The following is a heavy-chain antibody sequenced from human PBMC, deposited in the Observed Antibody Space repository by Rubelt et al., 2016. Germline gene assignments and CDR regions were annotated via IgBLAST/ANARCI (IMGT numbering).Heavy chain of an antibody. Sequence: QVQLQESGPGLVKPSETLSLTCVVSGGSISSYYWSWIRQPPGKGLEWIGEINHSGSTNYNPSLKSRVTLSVDTSKNQFSLKLSSVTAADTALYYCARTSGYNYDEAFDIWGQGTMVTVSS. CDR2: INHSGST. J-gene: IGHJ3*02. CDR3: ARTSGYNYDEAFDI. D-gene: IGHD5-12*01. CDR1: GGSISSYY. V-gene: IGHV4-34*01.